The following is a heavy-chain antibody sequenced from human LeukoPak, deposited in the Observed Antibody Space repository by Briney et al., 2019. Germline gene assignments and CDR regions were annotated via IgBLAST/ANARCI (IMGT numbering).Heavy chain of an antibody. CDR1: AFTFSSYE. D-gene: IGHD5-24*01. CDR3: ARERYAFDI. Sequence: PGGSLRPSFAPPAFTFSSYEMNWVRHDPGKGLEWVATISVDGNNEYYADSVKGRFTISRDNSRHTLYLQMNSLRAEDTSMYYCARERYAFDIWGQGTMLTVSS. CDR2: ISVDGNNE. J-gene: IGHJ3*02. V-gene: IGHV3-30*04.